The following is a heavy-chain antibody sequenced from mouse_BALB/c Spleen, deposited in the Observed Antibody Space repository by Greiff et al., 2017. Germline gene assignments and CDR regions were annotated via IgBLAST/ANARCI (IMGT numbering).Heavy chain of an antibody. CDR1: GFTFSSYA. V-gene: IGHV5-6-5*01. CDR3: ARGDRYGAY. Sequence: EVNLVESGGGLVKPGGSLKLSCAASGFTFSSYAMSWVRQTPEKRLEWVASISSGGSTYYPDSVKGRFTISRDNARNILYLQMSSLRSEDTAMYYCARGDRYGAYWGQGTLVTVSA. CDR2: ISSGGST. J-gene: IGHJ3*01. D-gene: IGHD2-14*01.